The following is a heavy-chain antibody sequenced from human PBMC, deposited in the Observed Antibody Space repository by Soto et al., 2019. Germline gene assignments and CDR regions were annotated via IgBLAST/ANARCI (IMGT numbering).Heavy chain of an antibody. CDR1: GFTFSNHW. CDR3: ARDFWRNGVCLDV. J-gene: IGHJ6*02. CDR2: INSDGSST. D-gene: IGHD2-8*01. Sequence: PGGSLRLSCAASGFTFSNHWMHWVRQAPGKGLVWVSRINSDGSSTSYADSVKGRFTISRDNAKNTLYLQMNSLRAEGTAVFYCARDFWRNGVCLDVWGQGTTVTVSS. V-gene: IGHV3-74*01.